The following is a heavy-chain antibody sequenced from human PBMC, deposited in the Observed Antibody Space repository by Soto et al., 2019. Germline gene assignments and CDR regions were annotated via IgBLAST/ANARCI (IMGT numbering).Heavy chain of an antibody. Sequence: SETLSLTCTVSRASIASGGYYWSWIRQHPGKGLEWVGTINYTGSTFYNPSLESRLTISLDTSKSQFFLKLTSVTAADTGLYYCARAGSSSPFDYWGQGTLVTVSS. D-gene: IGHD6-6*01. V-gene: IGHV4-31*03. CDR3: ARAGSSSPFDY. J-gene: IGHJ4*02. CDR1: RASIASGGYY. CDR2: INYTGST.